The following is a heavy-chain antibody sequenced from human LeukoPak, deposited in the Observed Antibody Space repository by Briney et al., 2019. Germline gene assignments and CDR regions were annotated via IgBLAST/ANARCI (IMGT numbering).Heavy chain of an antibody. CDR2: IYHSGT. D-gene: IGHD3-16*01. Sequence: PSETLSLTCAVSGYSISSGYHWGWMRQPPGKGLEWIGSIYHSGTYYKPSLTSRVTISVDTSKNQFSLKVSSVTAADTAVYYCARDRSGFVRYFDLWGRGTLVTVSS. CDR1: GYSISSGYH. J-gene: IGHJ2*01. CDR3: ARDRSGFVRYFDL. V-gene: IGHV4-38-2*02.